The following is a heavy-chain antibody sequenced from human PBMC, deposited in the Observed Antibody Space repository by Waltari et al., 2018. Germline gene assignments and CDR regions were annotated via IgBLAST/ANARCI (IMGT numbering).Heavy chain of an antibody. Sequence: EVQLVESGGVVVQPGGSLRLSCAASGFTFDDYTMHWVRQAPGKGLEWVSLISWEGGSTYYADSVKGRFTISRDNSKNSLYLQMNSLRTEDTALYYCAKDIRGYSSSWSYFDYWGQGTLVTVSS. CDR3: AKDIRGYSSSWSYFDY. CDR2: ISWEGGST. D-gene: IGHD6-13*01. J-gene: IGHJ4*02. CDR1: GFTFDDYT. V-gene: IGHV3-43*01.